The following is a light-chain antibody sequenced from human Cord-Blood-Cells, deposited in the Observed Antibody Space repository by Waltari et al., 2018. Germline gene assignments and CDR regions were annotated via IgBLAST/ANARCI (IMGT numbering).Light chain of an antibody. CDR2: AAS. V-gene: IGKV1-39*01. J-gene: IGKJ1*01. CDR1: QSISSY. Sequence: DIQMTQSPSSLSASVGDRFTITCRASQSISSYLNWYQQKPGKAPKLLIYAASRLQSGVPSRFSGSGSGTDFTLTISSLQPEDFATYYCQQSYSTPRTFGQGTKVEIK. CDR3: QQSYSTPRT.